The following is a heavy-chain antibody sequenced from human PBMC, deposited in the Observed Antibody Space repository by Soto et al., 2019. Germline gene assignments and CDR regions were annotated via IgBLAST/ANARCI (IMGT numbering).Heavy chain of an antibody. Sequence: PSETLSLTCAVYGGSFSGYYWSWIRQPPGKGLEWIGEINHSGSTNYNPSLKSRVTISVDTSKKQFSLKLSSVTAADTAVYYCARERHILTGYYTTRPGGGLDYWGQGTLVTVSS. CDR1: GGSFSGYY. V-gene: IGHV4-34*01. D-gene: IGHD3-9*01. CDR2: INHSGST. J-gene: IGHJ4*02. CDR3: ARERHILTGYYTTRPGGGLDY.